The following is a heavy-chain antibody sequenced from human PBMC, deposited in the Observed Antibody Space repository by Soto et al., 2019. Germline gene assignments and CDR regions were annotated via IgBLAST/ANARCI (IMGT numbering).Heavy chain of an antibody. CDR1: GYTFTGYA. V-gene: IGHV1-3*05. J-gene: IGHJ4*02. CDR3: ARAVAVPADFDY. CDR2: INAGNGNT. Sequence: QVQLVQSGAEEKKPGASVKVSCKASGYTFTGYAMHWVRQAPGQRLEWMGWINAGNGNTKYSQKFQGRVTITRDTSASTAYMERSRLRSEDTAVYYCARAVAVPADFDYWGQGTLVTVSS. D-gene: IGHD6-19*01.